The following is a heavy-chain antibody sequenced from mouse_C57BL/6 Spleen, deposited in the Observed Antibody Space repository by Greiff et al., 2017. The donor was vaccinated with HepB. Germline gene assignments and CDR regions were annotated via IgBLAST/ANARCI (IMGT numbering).Heavy chain of an antibody. V-gene: IGHV5-17*01. Sequence: EVKLMESGGGLVKPGGSLKLSCAASGFTFSDYGMHWVRQAPEKGLEWVAYISSGSSTIYYADTVKGRFTISRDNAKNTLFLQMTSLKSEDTAMFYCARPGGSSSYAMDYWGKGTSVTVSS. CDR3: ARPGGSSSYAMDY. D-gene: IGHD1-1*01. J-gene: IGHJ4*01. CDR2: ISSGSSTI. CDR1: GFTFSDYG.